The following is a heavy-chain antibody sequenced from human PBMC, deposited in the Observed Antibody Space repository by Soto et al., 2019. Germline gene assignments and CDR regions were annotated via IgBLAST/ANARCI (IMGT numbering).Heavy chain of an antibody. CDR1: GYTFTSSG. Sequence: QVQLVQSGAEVKKPGASVKDSCKASGYTFTSSGISWVRQAPGQGLEWMGWISTYNGDTNYAQTFQGRVTMTTETSTTTDHIEARSLRYDDTAVYYCARDGVPPYYHYGMDVCGQGTPVTVSS. J-gene: IGHJ6*02. CDR2: ISTYNGDT. CDR3: ARDGVPPYYHYGMDV. V-gene: IGHV1-18*01.